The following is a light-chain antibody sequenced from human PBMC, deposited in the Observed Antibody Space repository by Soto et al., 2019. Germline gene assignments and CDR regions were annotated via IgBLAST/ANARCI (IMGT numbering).Light chain of an antibody. Sequence: QSVLTQPASVSGSPGQSITISCTGSSSDVGAYNFLSWYQHHPGKAAKLILYEVTTRPSGFSSRFSGSKSGNTASLTISGPQADDEANYYCSSYTSSNTPYVFGTGTKVTVL. CDR2: EVT. CDR3: SSYTSSNTPYV. CDR1: SSDVGAYNF. V-gene: IGLV2-14*01. J-gene: IGLJ1*01.